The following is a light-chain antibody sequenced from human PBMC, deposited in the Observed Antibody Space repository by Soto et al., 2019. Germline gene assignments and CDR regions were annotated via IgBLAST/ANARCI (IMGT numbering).Light chain of an antibody. CDR3: QQLKNYGT. J-gene: IGKJ1*01. CDR1: QGISNY. V-gene: IGKV1-9*01. CDR2: AAS. Sequence: IQLTQSPSSLSASVGDSVTITCRASQGISNYLAWYQQKPGKAPQLLIYAASTLQSGVPSRFSGSGSGTDFTLTISSLQPEDFATYYCQQLKNYGTFVQGTKVEFK.